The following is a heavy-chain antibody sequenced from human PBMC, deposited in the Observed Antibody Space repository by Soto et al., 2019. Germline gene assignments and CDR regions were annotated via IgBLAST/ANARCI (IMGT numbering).Heavy chain of an antibody. J-gene: IGHJ4*02. CDR3: TTVDIVVVVAAPY. CDR1: VFTFSKAW. V-gene: IGHV3-15*01. CDR2: IKSKTDGGTT. Sequence: WWSLRLSCSASVFTFSKAWMSWFRQAPGKGLEWVGRIKSKTDGGTTDYAAPVKGRFTISRDDSKNTLYLQMNSLKTEDTAVYYCTTVDIVVVVAAPYWGQGTLVTVSS. D-gene: IGHD2-15*01.